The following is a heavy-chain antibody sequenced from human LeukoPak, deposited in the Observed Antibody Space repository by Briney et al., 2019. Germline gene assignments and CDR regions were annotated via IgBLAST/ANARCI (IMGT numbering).Heavy chain of an antibody. J-gene: IGHJ4*02. CDR2: IYHSGST. V-gene: IGHV4-30-2*01. CDR1: GGSISSGGYS. Sequence: SETLSLTCAVSGGSISSGGYSWSWIRQPPGKGLEWIGYIYHSGSTYYNPSLKSRVTISVDRSKNQFSLKLSSVTAADTAVYYCARQINYYGSGTLDYWGQGTLVTVSS. CDR3: ARQINYYGSGTLDY. D-gene: IGHD3-10*01.